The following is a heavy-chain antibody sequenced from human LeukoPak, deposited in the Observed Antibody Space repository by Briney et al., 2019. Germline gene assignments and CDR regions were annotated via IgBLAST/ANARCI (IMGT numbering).Heavy chain of an antibody. V-gene: IGHV1-18*01. CDR2: ISAYNGNT. CDR1: GGTFSSYA. D-gene: IGHD6-13*01. Sequence: ASVKVSCKASGGTFSSYAISWVRQAPGQGLEWMGWISAYNGNTNYAQKLQGRVTMTTDTSTSTAYMELRSLRSDDTAVYYCARDSSSWDQIDYWGQGTLVTVSS. J-gene: IGHJ4*02. CDR3: ARDSSSWDQIDY.